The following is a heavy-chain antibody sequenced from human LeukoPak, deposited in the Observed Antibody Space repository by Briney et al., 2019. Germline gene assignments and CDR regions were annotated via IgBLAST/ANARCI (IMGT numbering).Heavy chain of an antibody. D-gene: IGHD5-24*01. CDR1: GFTFRSYE. J-gene: IGHJ4*02. V-gene: IGHV3-48*03. Sequence: GGSLRLSCAASGFTFRSYEMNWVRHAPGRGLEWVSHISGGGESTVYPDAVKGRFIISRDNTKNSLYLQMNSLRVEETGVYYCARRSGRRYEYWGQGVLVTVSP. CDR2: ISGGGEST. CDR3: ARRSGRRYEY.